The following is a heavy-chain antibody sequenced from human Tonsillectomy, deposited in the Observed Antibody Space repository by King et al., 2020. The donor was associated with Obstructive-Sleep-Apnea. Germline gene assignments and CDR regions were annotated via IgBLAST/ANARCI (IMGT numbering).Heavy chain of an antibody. D-gene: IGHD2-2*01. CDR2: IYYTGST. Sequence: QLQESGPGLVKPSQTLSLTCTVSGGSISSGDYYWSWIRQPPGKGLEWIGYIYYTGSTSYNPSLKSLLTISVDTSKNQFSLKLSSVTAADTAVYYCARVLAYCTGTGCYFFDSWGQGTLVTVSS. CDR1: GGSISSGDYY. J-gene: IGHJ4*02. CDR3: ARVLAYCTGTGCYFFDS. V-gene: IGHV4-30-4*01.